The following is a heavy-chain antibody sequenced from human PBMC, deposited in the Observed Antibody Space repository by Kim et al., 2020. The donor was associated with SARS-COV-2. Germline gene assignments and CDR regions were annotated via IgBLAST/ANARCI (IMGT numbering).Heavy chain of an antibody. V-gene: IGHV4-59*01. D-gene: IGHD6-6*01. Sequence: SETLSLTCTVSGGSISSYYWSWIRQPPGKGLEWIGYIYYSGSTNYNPSLKSRVTISVDTSKNQFSLKLSSVTAADTAVYYCARDALAARPLGAFDIWGQGTMVTVSS. CDR2: IYYSGST. J-gene: IGHJ3*02. CDR3: ARDALAARPLGAFDI. CDR1: GGSISSYY.